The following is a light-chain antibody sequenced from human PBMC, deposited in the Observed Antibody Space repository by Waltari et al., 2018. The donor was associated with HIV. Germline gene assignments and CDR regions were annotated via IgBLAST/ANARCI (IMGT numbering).Light chain of an antibody. CDR2: EVN. J-gene: IGLJ3*02. V-gene: IGLV2-8*01. Sequence: QSALTQPPSASGSPGPSVPISCSGTRTDIGNYNSVSWYQQHPGKVPNLIIYEVNKRPSGVPDRFSGSKSGNTASLTVSGLQADDDADYYCSSYSGINDVGVFGGGTKLTVL. CDR1: RTDIGNYNS. CDR3: SSYSGINDVGV.